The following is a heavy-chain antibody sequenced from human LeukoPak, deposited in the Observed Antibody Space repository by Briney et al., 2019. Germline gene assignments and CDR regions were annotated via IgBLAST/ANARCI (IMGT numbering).Heavy chain of an antibody. V-gene: IGHV3-23*01. CDR2: ISGSGGST. CDR3: AKPLYDSSGYYLEIFDY. Sequence: GGSLRLSCAASGFTFSSYAMSWVPQAPGKGLEWVSAISGSGGSTYYADSVKGRFTISRDNSKNTLYLQMNSLRAEDTAVYYCAKPLYDSSGYYLEIFDYWGQGTLVTVSS. D-gene: IGHD3-22*01. J-gene: IGHJ4*02. CDR1: GFTFSSYA.